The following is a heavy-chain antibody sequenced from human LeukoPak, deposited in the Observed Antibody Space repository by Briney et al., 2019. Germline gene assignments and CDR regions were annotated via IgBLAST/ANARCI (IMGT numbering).Heavy chain of an antibody. V-gene: IGHV3-21*01. J-gene: IGHJ4*02. D-gene: IGHD6-19*01. CDR3: ARDLSSGWSPNDY. CDR1: GFTFSSYS. Sequence: GGSLRLFCAASGFTFSSYSMNWVRQAPGKGLEWVSSISSSSSYIYYADSVKGRFTISRDNAKNSLYLQMNSLRAEDTAVYYCARDLSSGWSPNDYWGQGTLVTVSS. CDR2: ISSSSSYI.